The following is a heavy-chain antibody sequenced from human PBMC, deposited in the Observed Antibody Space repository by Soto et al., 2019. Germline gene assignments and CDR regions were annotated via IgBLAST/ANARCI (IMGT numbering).Heavy chain of an antibody. Sequence: EVHLLEAGGGLVQPGGSLRLSCAASGFTSGTYAMSWVRQAPGKGLEWVSGITGSGGSTDYADSVKGRFTISRDTSRNTLYLQMSRLSGDDTAIYYCAREYRTSSQFDYWGQGTLVTVSS. V-gene: IGHV3-23*01. J-gene: IGHJ4*02. CDR3: AREYRTSSQFDY. CDR1: GFTSGTYA. D-gene: IGHD6-6*01. CDR2: ITGSGGST.